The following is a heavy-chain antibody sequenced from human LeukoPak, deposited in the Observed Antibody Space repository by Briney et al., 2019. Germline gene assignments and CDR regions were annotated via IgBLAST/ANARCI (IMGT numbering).Heavy chain of an antibody. Sequence: GGSLRLSCAAPGFPFSTFWMSWVRRAPGKGLEWVANIKQDGSEKYNVDSVKGRFTISRDNAKNSLYLQISSLRVEDTAVYYCARDRYYSMDVWGKGTTVTVSS. CDR1: GFPFSTFW. CDR2: IKQDGSEK. J-gene: IGHJ6*03. V-gene: IGHV3-7*01. CDR3: ARDRYYSMDV.